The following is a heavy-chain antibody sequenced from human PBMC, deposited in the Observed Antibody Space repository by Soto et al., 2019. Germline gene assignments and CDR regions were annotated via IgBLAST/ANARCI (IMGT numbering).Heavy chain of an antibody. D-gene: IGHD3-22*01. Sequence: PGGSLRLSCAASGFTFSSYAMHWVRQAPGKGLEWVAVISYDGSNKYYADSVKGRFTISRDNSKNTMYLQMNSLRAEDTAVYYCARGISMVVVVIDYWGQGTLVTVSS. CDR3: ARGISMVVVVIDY. V-gene: IGHV3-30-3*01. J-gene: IGHJ4*02. CDR2: ISYDGSNK. CDR1: GFTFSSYA.